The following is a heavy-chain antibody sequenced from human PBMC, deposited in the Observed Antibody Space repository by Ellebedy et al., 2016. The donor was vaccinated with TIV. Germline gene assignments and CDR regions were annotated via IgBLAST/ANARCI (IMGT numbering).Heavy chain of an antibody. D-gene: IGHD5-12*01. CDR2: INKGGSEA. CDR1: GFTFSRFW. Sequence: GESLKISCAASGFTFSRFWMAWVRQAPGKGLEGVATINKGGSEAYYVDSVKGRFTISRDNSKNSLYLQMNSLRADDTALDYCASAARGSGAYESFWGQGTLVTVSS. V-gene: IGHV3-7*01. J-gene: IGHJ4*02. CDR3: ASAARGSGAYESF.